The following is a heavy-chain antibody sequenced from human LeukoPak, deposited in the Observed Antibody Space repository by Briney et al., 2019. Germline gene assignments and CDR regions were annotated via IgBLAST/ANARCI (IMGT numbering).Heavy chain of an antibody. CDR1: GYTFTSYF. D-gene: IGHD4-17*01. V-gene: IGHV1-46*01. Sequence: ASVKVSCKASGYTFTSYFMHWVRQAPGQGLDWMGIINPSGGSTSYAQKFQGRVTMTRDTSTSTVYMELSSLRSEDTAVYYCAKDSADYGDYDYWGQGTLVTVSS. CDR3: AKDSADYGDYDY. J-gene: IGHJ4*02. CDR2: INPSGGST.